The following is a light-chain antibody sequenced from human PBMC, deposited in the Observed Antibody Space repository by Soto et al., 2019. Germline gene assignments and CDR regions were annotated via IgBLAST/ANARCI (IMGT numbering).Light chain of an antibody. J-gene: IGKJ1*01. CDR3: QQYNSFWT. V-gene: IGKV1-5*01. CDR2: DAS. Sequence: DIQMTQSPSTLSASVGDRVTITCRASQSISSWLVWYQQKPGKAPKLLIYDASSLESGVPSRFSGSGSGTEFTLAISSLQPDDFATYYCQQYNSFWTFGQGTKVELK. CDR1: QSISSW.